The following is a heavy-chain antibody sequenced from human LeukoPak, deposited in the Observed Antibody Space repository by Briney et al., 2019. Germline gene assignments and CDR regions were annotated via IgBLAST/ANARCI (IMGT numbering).Heavy chain of an antibody. D-gene: IGHD6-19*01. CDR3: AGSRGWRDAFDF. J-gene: IGHJ3*01. Sequence: SQTLSLTCSVSGGSISISGFYWNWIRPLPGKGLEWIGYTYNSGNTYYNPSFGSRVTISTDTSMDQFFLKSHSVTAADTAVYYCAGSRGWRDAFDFWGRGTMVTVSS. CDR2: TYNSGNT. V-gene: IGHV4-31*03. CDR1: GGSISISGFY.